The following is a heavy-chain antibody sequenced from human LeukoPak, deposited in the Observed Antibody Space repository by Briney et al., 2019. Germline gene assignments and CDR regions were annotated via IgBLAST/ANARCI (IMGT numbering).Heavy chain of an antibody. D-gene: IGHD6-19*01. Sequence: GGSLRLSCAASGFTFSSYSRNWVRQAPGKGLEWVSSISSSGSYIYYADSVKGRFTISRDNAKNSLCLQMNSLRAEDTAVYYCARDGQWLVLDYWGQGTLVTVSS. CDR2: ISSSGSYI. CDR1: GFTFSSYS. V-gene: IGHV3-21*01. CDR3: ARDGQWLVLDY. J-gene: IGHJ4*02.